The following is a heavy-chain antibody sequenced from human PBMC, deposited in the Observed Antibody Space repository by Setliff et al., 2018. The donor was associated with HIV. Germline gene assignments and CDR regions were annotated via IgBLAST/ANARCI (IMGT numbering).Heavy chain of an antibody. V-gene: IGHV4-39*01. D-gene: IGHD3-22*01. CDR1: GASISSSSYY. CDR3: AVRTAVTVIVVYYFDY. J-gene: IGHJ4*02. Sequence: SETLSLTCTVSGASISSSSYYWGWIRQPPGKGLEWIGSIYYSGSTSYNPSLKGRVTISSDTSKNRFSLRLTSVTAADTAVYYCAVRTAVTVIVVYYFDYWGPGTLVTVSS. CDR2: IYYSGST.